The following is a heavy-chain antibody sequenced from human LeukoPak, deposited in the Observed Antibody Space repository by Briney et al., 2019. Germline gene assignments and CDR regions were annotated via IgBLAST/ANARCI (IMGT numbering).Heavy chain of an antibody. V-gene: IGHV3-23*01. CDR2: ISGSGGST. CDR3: AKDCGGDCYEDYFDY. CDR1: GFTFSSYA. J-gene: IGHJ4*02. Sequence: GGSLRLSCAASGFTFSSYAMSWVRQAPGKGLEWVSAISGSGGSTYYADSVKGRFTISRDNSKNTLYLQMNSLRAEDTAVYYCAKDCGGDCYEDYFDYWGQGTLVTVSS. D-gene: IGHD2-21*02.